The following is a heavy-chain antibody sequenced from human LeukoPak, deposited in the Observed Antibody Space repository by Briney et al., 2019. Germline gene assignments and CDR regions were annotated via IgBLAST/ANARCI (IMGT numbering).Heavy chain of an antibody. D-gene: IGHD1-1*01. CDR2: LNPSSGDT. CDR3: ASTDSDWNHEITF. CDR1: GYTFTGHY. J-gene: IGHJ4*02. V-gene: IGHV1-2*02. Sequence: ASVKVSCKASGYTFTGHYMHWVRQAPGQGLQWMGWLNPSSGDTKYAQNFQGRVTMTRDTSITTAYMQLNSLRSADTAVYFCASTDSDWNHEITFWSQGTLVTVSS.